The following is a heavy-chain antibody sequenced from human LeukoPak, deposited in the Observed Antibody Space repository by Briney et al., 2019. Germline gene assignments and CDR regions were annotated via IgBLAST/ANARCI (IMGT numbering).Heavy chain of an antibody. CDR3: ARDGGYRGYDADC. V-gene: IGHV3-48*01. CDR2: ISDSGAM. J-gene: IGHJ4*02. Sequence: GGSLRLSCAASGFTFSTHSMKWVRQAPGKGLEWVSYISDSGAMYYADSVRGRFTISRENAQNSLFLQMNSLRAGDTAVYYCARDGGYRGYDADCWGQGTLVTVSS. D-gene: IGHD5-12*01. CDR1: GFTFSTHS.